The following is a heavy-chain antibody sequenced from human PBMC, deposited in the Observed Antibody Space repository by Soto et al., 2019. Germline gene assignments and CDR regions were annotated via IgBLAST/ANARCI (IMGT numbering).Heavy chain of an antibody. CDR2: IYSGGST. CDR1: GFTVSSTY. V-gene: IGHV3-53*01. J-gene: IGHJ4*02. D-gene: IGHD1-26*01. CDR3: AKMYSGSAPLQY. Sequence: EVQLVESGGGLIQPGGSLRLSCADSGFTVSSTYMSWVRQAPGKGLEWVSVIYSGGSTFYADSLKGRFTISRDNSKNTLYIHMNSLRAEDTAVYYCAKMYSGSAPLQYWGQGTLVTVSS.